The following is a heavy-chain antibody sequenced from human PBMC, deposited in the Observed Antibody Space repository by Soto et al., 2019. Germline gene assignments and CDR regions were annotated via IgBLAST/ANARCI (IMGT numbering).Heavy chain of an antibody. CDR2: ISYDGSNK. CDR3: AKVNRAAASDY. Sequence: QVQLVESGGGVVQPGRSLRLSCAASGFTFSSYGMHWVRQAPGKGLEWVAVISYDGSNKYYADSVKGRFPISRDNSKNTLYLQMNSLRAEDTAVYYCAKVNRAAASDYWGQGTLVTVSS. D-gene: IGHD2-2*01. V-gene: IGHV3-30*18. J-gene: IGHJ4*02. CDR1: GFTFSSYG.